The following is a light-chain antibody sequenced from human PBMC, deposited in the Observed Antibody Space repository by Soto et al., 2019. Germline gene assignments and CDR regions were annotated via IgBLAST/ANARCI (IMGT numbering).Light chain of an antibody. CDR1: SIDVGGHNF. Sequence: QSVLTQPPSASGSPGQSVTISCTGTSIDVGGHNFVSWYQQHPGKAPKFLIYEVTKRPSGVPDRFSGSKSGITASLTVSGLQADDEAYYYCSAYAGNNNPVIFGGGTKLTVL. V-gene: IGLV2-8*01. CDR2: EVT. J-gene: IGLJ2*01. CDR3: SAYAGNNNPVI.